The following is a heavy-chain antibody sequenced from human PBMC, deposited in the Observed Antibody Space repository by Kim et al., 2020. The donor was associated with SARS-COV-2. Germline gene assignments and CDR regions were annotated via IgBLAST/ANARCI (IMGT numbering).Heavy chain of an antibody. V-gene: IGHV1-24*01. CDR3: ATGNYDSSGYYYANWFDP. Sequence: ASVKVSCKVSGYTLTELSMHWVRQAPGKGLEWMGGFDPEDGETIYAQKFQGRVTMNEDTSTDTAYMELSSLRSEDTAVYYCATGNYDSSGYYYANWFDPWGQGTLVTVSS. D-gene: IGHD3-22*01. CDR1: GYTLTELS. CDR2: FDPEDGET. J-gene: IGHJ5*02.